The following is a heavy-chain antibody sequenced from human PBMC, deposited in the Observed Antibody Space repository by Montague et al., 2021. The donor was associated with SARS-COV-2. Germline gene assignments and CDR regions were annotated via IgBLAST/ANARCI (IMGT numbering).Heavy chain of an antibody. CDR2: ISTSAYTT. D-gene: IGHD3-16*02. CDR3: TRDYRSIVGDGLDI. Sequence: SLRLSCAASGFTFGNYDMNWARQAPGKGPEWISYISTSAYTTSYAGSVKGRFTISRDNGKNSLYLQMNSLRVEDTAVYYCTRDYRSIVGDGLDIWGQGTKVTVSS. J-gene: IGHJ3*02. CDR1: GFTFGNYD. V-gene: IGHV3-48*03.